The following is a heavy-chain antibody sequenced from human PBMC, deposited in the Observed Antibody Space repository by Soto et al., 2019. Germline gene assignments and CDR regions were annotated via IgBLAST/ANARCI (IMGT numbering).Heavy chain of an antibody. CDR1: GVSISSEYYH. Sequence: SETLSLTCTVSGVSISSEYYHWTWIRQAPGKGLEWIGYIHYSGSVHYNPSLQSRLTMSVDTSKNLFSLKLSSVTAADTAVYYCASSPWVPNSGSYSYYYYGMDVWGQGTTVTVSS. CDR2: IHYSGSV. D-gene: IGHD1-26*01. CDR3: ASSPWVPNSGSYSYYYYGMDV. J-gene: IGHJ6*02. V-gene: IGHV4-30-4*01.